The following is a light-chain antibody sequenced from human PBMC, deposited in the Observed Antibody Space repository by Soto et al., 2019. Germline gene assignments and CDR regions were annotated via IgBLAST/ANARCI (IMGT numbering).Light chain of an antibody. CDR1: SSDVGGNNY. CDR3: SSVQGTSYV. V-gene: IGLV2-14*01. J-gene: IGLJ1*01. Sequence: QSALTQPASVSGSPGQSITISCTGASSDVGGNNYVSWYQQYPGKAPKLMVCDVSNRPSGVSNRFSVSKSSTTASLTISGLQAPEGGDYYCSSVQGTSYVFWTGTESTAL. CDR2: DVS.